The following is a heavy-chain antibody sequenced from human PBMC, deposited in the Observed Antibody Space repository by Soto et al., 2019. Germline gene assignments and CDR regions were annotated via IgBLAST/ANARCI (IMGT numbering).Heavy chain of an antibody. CDR2: ISAYNGNT. J-gene: IGHJ6*02. V-gene: IGHV1-18*04. Sequence: VASVKVSCKASGYTFTSYGISWVRQAPGQGLEWMGWISAYNGNTNYAQKLQGRVTMTTDTSTSTAYMELRSLRSDDTAVYYCARLKGGRITYYYCGMDVWGQGTTVTVSS. D-gene: IGHD1-26*01. CDR1: GYTFTSYG. CDR3: ARLKGGRITYYYCGMDV.